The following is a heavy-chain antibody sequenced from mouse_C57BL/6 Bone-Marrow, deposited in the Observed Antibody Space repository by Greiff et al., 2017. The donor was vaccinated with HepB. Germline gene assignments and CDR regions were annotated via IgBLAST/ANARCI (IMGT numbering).Heavy chain of an antibody. CDR2: IYPGSGST. CDR3: ARSKGYGNYETWFAY. D-gene: IGHD2-10*02. V-gene: IGHV1-55*01. Sequence: VQLQQPGAELVKPGASVKMSCKASGYTFTSYWITWVKQRPGQGLEWIGDIYPGSGSTNYNEKFKSKATLTVDTSSSTAYMQLSSLTSEDSAVYYCARSKGYGNYETWFAYWGQGTLVTVSA. J-gene: IGHJ3*01. CDR1: GYTFTSYW.